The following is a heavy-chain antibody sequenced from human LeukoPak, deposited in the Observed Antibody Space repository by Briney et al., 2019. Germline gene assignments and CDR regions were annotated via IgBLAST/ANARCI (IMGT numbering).Heavy chain of an antibody. J-gene: IGHJ6*03. CDR2: IYTSGST. CDR3: ARIYCGGDCRGYYYHYYMDV. V-gene: IGHV4-61*02. CDR1: GGSISSGSYY. Sequence: TASETLSLTCTVSGGSISSGSYYWSWLRQPAGKGLEWIGRIYTSGSTKYNPSLKSRVTISVDTSKNQFSLKLSSVTAADTAVYYCARIYCGGDCRGYYYHYYMDVWGKGTTVTISS. D-gene: IGHD2-21*02.